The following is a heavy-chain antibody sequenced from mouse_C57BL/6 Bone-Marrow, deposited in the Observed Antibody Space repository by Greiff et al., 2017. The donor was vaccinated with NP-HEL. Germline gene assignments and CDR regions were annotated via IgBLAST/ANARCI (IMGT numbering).Heavy chain of an antibody. Sequence: VQLQQSGAELVKPGASVKISCKASGYEFSNYWMNWVKQRPGKGLEWIGQIYPGDGDTTYNGKFKDKATLTADKSSGTAYMQLSRLTSEDSAVYFCARGAYWGQGTLVTVSA. CDR1: GYEFSNYW. CDR3: ARGAY. J-gene: IGHJ3*01. CDR2: IYPGDGDT. V-gene: IGHV1-80*01.